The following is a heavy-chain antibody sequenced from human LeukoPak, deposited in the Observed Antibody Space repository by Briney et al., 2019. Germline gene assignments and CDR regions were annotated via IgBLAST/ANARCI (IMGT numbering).Heavy chain of an antibody. D-gene: IGHD6-6*01. CDR2: IGGSGTST. J-gene: IGHJ6*02. Sequence: GGSLRLSCAASGFTFSSYAMIWVRQAPGKGLEWVSAIGGSGTSTFYADSVKGRFTISRDNSKNTLYLQMSSLRAEDTAVYYCAKTSQGRPPYYCSMDVWGQGTTVTVSS. CDR3: AKTSQGRPPYYCSMDV. CDR1: GFTFSSYA. V-gene: IGHV3-23*01.